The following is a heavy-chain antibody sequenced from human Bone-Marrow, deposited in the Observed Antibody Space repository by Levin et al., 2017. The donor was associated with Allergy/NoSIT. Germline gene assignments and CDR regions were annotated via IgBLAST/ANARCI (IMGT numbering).Heavy chain of an antibody. D-gene: IGHD3-10*01. CDR1: ADTFSSYV. Sequence: KISCKTSADTFSSYVLTWVRQAPGQGLEWMGAILPSFGTPEYAQKFRGRVTITAERSTSTVYIELTRLTFDDTAIYYCARPPRGAGWHGVNAWGQGTTVIVSS. CDR3: ARPPRGAGWHGVNA. CDR2: ILPSFGTP. V-gene: IGHV1-69*06. J-gene: IGHJ6*02.